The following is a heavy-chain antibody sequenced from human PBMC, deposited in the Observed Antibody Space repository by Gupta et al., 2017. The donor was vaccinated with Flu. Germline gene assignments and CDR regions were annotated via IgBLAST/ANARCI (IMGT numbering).Heavy chain of an antibody. D-gene: IGHD3-22*01. CDR1: GFTVSSNY. Sequence: EVQLVETGGGLIQPGGSLRLSCAASGFTVSSNYMSWVRQAPGKGLEWVSVIYSGGSTYYADSVKGRFTISRDNSKNTLYLQMNSLRAEDTAVYYCARGLYNSSGYYPFDYWGQGTLVTVSS. J-gene: IGHJ4*02. V-gene: IGHV3-53*02. CDR2: IYSGGST. CDR3: ARGLYNSSGYYPFDY.